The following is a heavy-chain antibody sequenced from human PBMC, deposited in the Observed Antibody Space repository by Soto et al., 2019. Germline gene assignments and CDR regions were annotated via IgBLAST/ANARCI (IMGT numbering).Heavy chain of an antibody. D-gene: IGHD5-12*01. CDR2: ISYDGSNK. CDR1: GFTFSFYP. Sequence: QVQLVESGGGVVQPGRSLRLSCAASGFTFSFYPMHWVRQAPGKGLEWVAVISYDGSNKYYADSVRGRFTISRDNSKNTLYLQVNSLRAEDTAVYYCARVGGYSGNDPYFDYWGQGTLVTVSS. V-gene: IGHV3-30*04. J-gene: IGHJ4*02. CDR3: ARVGGYSGNDPYFDY.